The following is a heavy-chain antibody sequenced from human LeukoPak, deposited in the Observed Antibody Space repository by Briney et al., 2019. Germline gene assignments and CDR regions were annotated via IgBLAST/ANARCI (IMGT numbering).Heavy chain of an antibody. V-gene: IGHV4-59*08. D-gene: IGHD1-26*01. CDR3: ARHLPNRGSYGMDA. J-gene: IGHJ6*02. CDR2: IYYSGST. CDR1: GGSLSDYY. Sequence: PSETLSLTCIVSGGSLSDYYWTWIRQPPGKGLEWIGYIYYSGSTNYNPSLKSRVTISVDTSENQFSLKLSSVTAADTAVYYCARHLPNRGSYGMDAWDQGTTVTVSS.